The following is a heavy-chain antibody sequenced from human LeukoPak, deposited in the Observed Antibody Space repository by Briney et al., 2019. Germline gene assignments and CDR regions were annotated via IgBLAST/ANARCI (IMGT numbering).Heavy chain of an antibody. J-gene: IGHJ4*02. V-gene: IGHV3-53*01. Sequence: TGGSLRLSCAASGFTVSSNYMSWVRQAPGKGLEWVSVIYSGGSTYYADSVKGRFTISRGNSKNTLYLQMNSLRAEDTAVYYCAKDEGSSGYYNDYWGQGTLVTVSS. CDR1: GFTVSSNY. D-gene: IGHD3-22*01. CDR2: IYSGGST. CDR3: AKDEGSSGYYNDY.